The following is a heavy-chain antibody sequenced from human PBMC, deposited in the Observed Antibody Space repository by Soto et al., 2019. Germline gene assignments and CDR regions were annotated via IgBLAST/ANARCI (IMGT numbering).Heavy chain of an antibody. V-gene: IGHV3-15*01. J-gene: IGHJ6*02. Sequence: PGGSLRLSCAASAFSFTNAWMTWVRQAPGKGLEWLGRIKSKTDGGTTDYAAPVKGRFTISRDNSKNTLYLQMNSLRGEDTAVYYCARFVENYYYYGMDVWGQGTTVTVSS. CDR2: IKSKTDGGTT. D-gene: IGHD3-3*01. CDR3: ARFVENYYYYGMDV. CDR1: AFSFTNAW.